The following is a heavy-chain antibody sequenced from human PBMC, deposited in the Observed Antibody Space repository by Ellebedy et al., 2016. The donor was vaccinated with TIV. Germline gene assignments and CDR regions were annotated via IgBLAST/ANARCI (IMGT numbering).Heavy chain of an antibody. CDR2: ISYDGSNK. J-gene: IGHJ6*02. CDR1: GFTFSSYA. CDR3: ARGNSYGSGMYGMDV. Sequence: GGSLRLXXAASGFTFSSYAMHWVRQAPGKGLEWVAVISYDGSNKYYADSVKGRFTISRDNSKNTLYLQMNSLRAEDTAVYYCARGNSYGSGMYGMDVWGQGTTVTVSS. V-gene: IGHV3-30*04. D-gene: IGHD3-10*01.